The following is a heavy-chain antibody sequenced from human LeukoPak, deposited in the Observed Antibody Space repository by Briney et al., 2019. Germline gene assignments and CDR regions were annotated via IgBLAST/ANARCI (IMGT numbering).Heavy chain of an antibody. D-gene: IGHD3-3*01. CDR2: IYHSGST. J-gene: IGHJ2*01. CDR1: GGSISSSNW. V-gene: IGHV4-4*02. Sequence: SETLSLTCAVSGGSISSSNWWSWVRQPPGQGLGWIGEIYHSGSTNYNPSLKSRVTISVDKSKNQFSLKLSSVTAADTAVYYCAREDYDDSGAWYFDLWGRGTLVTVSS. CDR3: AREDYDDSGAWYFDL.